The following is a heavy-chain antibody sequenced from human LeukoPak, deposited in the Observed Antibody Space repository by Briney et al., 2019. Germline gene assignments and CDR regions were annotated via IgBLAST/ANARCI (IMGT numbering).Heavy chain of an antibody. D-gene: IGHD3-16*01. CDR1: GFTFSDYT. J-gene: IGHJ4*02. V-gene: IGHV3-30-3*01. Sequence: GGSLRLSCAASGFTFSDYTMHWVRQAPGKGLEWVAVIFYDGNKKYYTDSVRGRFTISRGNSRNTLYLQMHSLTAEDTAVYFCARDDGDDITIINDYYFDSWGLGTLVTVSS. CDR2: IFYDGNKK. CDR3: ARDDGDDITIINDYYFDS.